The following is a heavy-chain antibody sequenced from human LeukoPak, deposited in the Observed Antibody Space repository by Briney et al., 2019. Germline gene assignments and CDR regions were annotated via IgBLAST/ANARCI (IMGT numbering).Heavy chain of an antibody. D-gene: IGHD6-13*01. CDR3: ARLRSSWAPALDY. Sequence: PGESLKISCKGSGYSFTSYWISWVRQMPRKGLEWMGRIDPSDSYTNYSPSFQGHVTISADKSISTAYLQWSSLKASDTAMYYCARLRSSWAPALDYWGQGTLVTVSS. CDR2: IDPSDSYT. CDR1: GYSFTSYW. J-gene: IGHJ4*02. V-gene: IGHV5-10-1*01.